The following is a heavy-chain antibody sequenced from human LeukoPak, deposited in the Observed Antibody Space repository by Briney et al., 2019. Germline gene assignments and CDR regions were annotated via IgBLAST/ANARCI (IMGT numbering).Heavy chain of an antibody. Sequence: ASVKVSCKASGCTFTGYYMHWVRQAPGQGLEWMGWINPNSGGTNYAQKFQGRVTMTRDTSISTAYMELSRLRSDDTAVYYCARDFWSGYYPYNWFDPWGQGTLVTVSS. CDR3: ARDFWSGYYPYNWFDP. CDR1: GCTFTGYY. V-gene: IGHV1-2*02. D-gene: IGHD3-3*01. J-gene: IGHJ5*02. CDR2: INPNSGGT.